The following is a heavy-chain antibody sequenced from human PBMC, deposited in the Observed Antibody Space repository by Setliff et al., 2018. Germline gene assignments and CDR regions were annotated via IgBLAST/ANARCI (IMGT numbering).Heavy chain of an antibody. J-gene: IGHJ4*02. Sequence: ASVKVSCKTSGYPFISYGLSWMRQAPGQGLEWMGWISGYNGNTEYAQNLQGRVTMTMDTSTSTAYMELRSLTSDDTAVYYCARVPRLEWLLPTFDSWGQGTLVTVSS. CDR3: ARVPRLEWLLPTFDS. D-gene: IGHD3-3*01. V-gene: IGHV1-18*01. CDR2: ISGYNGNT. CDR1: GYPFISYG.